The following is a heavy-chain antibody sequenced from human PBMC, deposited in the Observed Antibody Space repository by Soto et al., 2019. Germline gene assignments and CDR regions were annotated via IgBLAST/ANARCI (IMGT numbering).Heavy chain of an antibody. Sequence: GGSLRLPCAASWGPFSIYGRHWVRQAPGKGLEWVSSISSSSSYIYYADSVKGRFTISRDNAKNSLYLQMNSLRAEDTAVYYCASSRVATASDYWVQGPPVTVSS. J-gene: IGHJ4*02. CDR3: ASSRVATASDY. V-gene: IGHV3-21*01. CDR1: WGPFSIYG. D-gene: IGHD2-21*02. CDR2: ISSSSSYI.